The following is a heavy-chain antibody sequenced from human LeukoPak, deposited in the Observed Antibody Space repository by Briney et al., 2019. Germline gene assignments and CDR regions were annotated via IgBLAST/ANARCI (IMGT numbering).Heavy chain of an antibody. CDR1: GGSFSGYY. D-gene: IGHD6-13*01. J-gene: IGHJ4*02. CDR3: ARKSIVTAGRKPYDV. Sequence: SETLSLTCAVYGGSFSGYYWSWIRPPPGKGLEWIGEIDHSGRTNSNASLKSRVTISVDMSKNQFSLRLSSVTAADTAVYYCARKSIVTAGRKPYDVWDQGTLVTVSP. V-gene: IGHV4-34*01. CDR2: IDHSGRT.